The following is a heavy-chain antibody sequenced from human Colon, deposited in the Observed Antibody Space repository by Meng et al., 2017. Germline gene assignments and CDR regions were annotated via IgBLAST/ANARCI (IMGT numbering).Heavy chain of an antibody. D-gene: IGHD6-19*01. J-gene: IGHJ4*02. CDR1: GGSLSSSHW. V-gene: IGHV4-4*02. Sequence: QGELQESGQGPVSLSVALPLTCSVPGGSLSSSHWWSWVRQPPGKGLEWIGEIYHSGSTNYNPSLKSRVTISVDKSKNHFSLKLSSVTAADTAVYYCASFPPPGKQWLVTDYWGQGTLVIVSS. CDR2: IYHSGST. CDR3: ASFPPPGKQWLVTDY.